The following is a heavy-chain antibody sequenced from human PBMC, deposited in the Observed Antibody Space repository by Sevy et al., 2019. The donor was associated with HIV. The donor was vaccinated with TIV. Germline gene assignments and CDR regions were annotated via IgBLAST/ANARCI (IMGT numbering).Heavy chain of an antibody. Sequence: GESLKISCVASTFTFSTYGMHWVRQAPGRGLEWVSVISFDGSHKYYADSVKGRCTVSRDNSMNTLNLQMNNLRPEDTAVYDCARDLRPHLLYFDFWSGYSGMDVWGQGTTVTVSS. V-gene: IGHV3-30*03. D-gene: IGHD3-3*01. CDR1: TFTFSTYG. CDR3: ARDLRPHLLYFDFWSGYSGMDV. CDR2: ISFDGSHK. J-gene: IGHJ6*02.